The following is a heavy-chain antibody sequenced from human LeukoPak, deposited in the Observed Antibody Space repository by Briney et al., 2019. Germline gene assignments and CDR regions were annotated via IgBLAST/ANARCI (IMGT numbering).Heavy chain of an antibody. V-gene: IGHV4-34*01. CDR3: ARDSSKWAMGNFDS. CDR2: INHSGST. D-gene: IGHD2-2*01. Sequence: SETLSLTCAVYGGSFSGYYWSWIRQPPGKGLEWIGEINHSGSTNYNPSLKSRVTISIDTSKNQYSVKLSSVTAGDTSLYYCARDSSKWAMGNFDSWGQGTLVAVSS. CDR1: GGSFSGYY. J-gene: IGHJ4*02.